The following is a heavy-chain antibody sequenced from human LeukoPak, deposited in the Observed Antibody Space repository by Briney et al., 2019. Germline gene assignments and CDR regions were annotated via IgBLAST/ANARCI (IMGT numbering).Heavy chain of an antibody. CDR3: TRVGYIDEGIDY. CDR2: VKQDGSKK. V-gene: IGHV3-7*04. D-gene: IGHD5-24*01. J-gene: IGHJ4*02. CDR1: GFPFSSYW. Sequence: GGSLRLSCVASGFPFSSYWMTWVRQAPGKGLEWVANVKQDGSKKSYVDSVKGRFTISRDNAKNSLYLQMNSLRAEDTAIYYCTRVGYIDEGIDYWGQGTLVTVSS.